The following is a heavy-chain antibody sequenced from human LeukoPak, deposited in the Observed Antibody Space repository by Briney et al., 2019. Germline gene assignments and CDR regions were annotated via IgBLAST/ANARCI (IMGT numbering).Heavy chain of an antibody. V-gene: IGHV3-21*01. CDR2: ISSSSSYI. CDR3: AREMTTCDL. J-gene: IGHJ2*01. D-gene: IGHD2/OR15-2a*01. CDR1: GFTFSSYS. Sequence: GGSLRLSCAASGFTFSSYSMNWVRQAPGKGLEWVSSISSSSSYIYYVDSVKGRFTISRDNAKNSLYLQVNSLRAEDTAVYYCAREMTTCDLWGRGTLVTVSS.